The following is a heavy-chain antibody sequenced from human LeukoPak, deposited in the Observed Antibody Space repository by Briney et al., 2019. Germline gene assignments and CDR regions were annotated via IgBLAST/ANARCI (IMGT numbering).Heavy chain of an antibody. CDR2: ISSSSSYI. Sequence: GGSPRLSCAASGFTFSSYSMNWVRQAPGKGLEWVSSISSSSSYIYYADSVKGRFTISRDNAKNSLYLQMNSLRAEDTAVYYCARDLLYCSGGSCPFNYWGQGTLVTVSS. CDR1: GFTFSSYS. J-gene: IGHJ4*02. CDR3: ARDLLYCSGGSCPFNY. V-gene: IGHV3-21*01. D-gene: IGHD2-15*01.